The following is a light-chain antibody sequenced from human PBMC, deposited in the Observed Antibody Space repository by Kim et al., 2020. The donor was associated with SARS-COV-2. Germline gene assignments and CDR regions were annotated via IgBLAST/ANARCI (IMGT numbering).Light chain of an antibody. CDR2: QDS. J-gene: IGLJ2*01. CDR1: KLGDKY. V-gene: IGLV3-1*01. CDR3: QAWDSSTVV. Sequence: SYELTQPPSVSVSPGQTASITCSGDKLGDKYACWYQQKPGQSPVLVLYQDSKRPSGIPERFSGSNSGNTATLTISGTRAMDEADYYCQAWDSSTVVFGGGTQLTVL.